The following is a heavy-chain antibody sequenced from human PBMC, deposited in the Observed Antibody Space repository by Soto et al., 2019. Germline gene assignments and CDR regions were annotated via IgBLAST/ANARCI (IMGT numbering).Heavy chain of an antibody. CDR1: GFTFSSYG. J-gene: IGHJ4*02. D-gene: IGHD5-12*01. CDR2: ISYDGSNK. Sequence: QVQLVESGGGVVQPGRSLRLSCAASGFTFSSYGMHWVRQAPGKGLEWVAVISYDGSNKYYADSVKGRFTISRDNSKNTLYLQMNSLRAEDTAVYYCAKEGDGFFGYWGQGTLVTVSS. CDR3: AKEGDGFFGY. V-gene: IGHV3-30*18.